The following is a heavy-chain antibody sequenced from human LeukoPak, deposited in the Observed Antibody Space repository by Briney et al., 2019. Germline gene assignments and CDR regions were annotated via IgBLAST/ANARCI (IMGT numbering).Heavy chain of an antibody. CDR1: GGTFSSYA. J-gene: IGHJ6*03. CDR3: ARGAGILWFGEIRSYYMDV. V-gene: IGHV1-69*13. D-gene: IGHD3-10*01. Sequence: ASVEVSCKASGGTFSSYAISWVRQAPGQGLEWMGGIIPIFGTANYAQKFQGRVTITADESTSTAYMELSSLRSEDTAVYYCARGAGILWFGEIRSYYMDVWGKGTTVTISS. CDR2: IIPIFGTA.